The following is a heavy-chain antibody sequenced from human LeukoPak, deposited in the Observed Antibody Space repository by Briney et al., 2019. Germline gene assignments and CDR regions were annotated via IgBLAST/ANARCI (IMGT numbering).Heavy chain of an antibody. J-gene: IGHJ4*02. V-gene: IGHV3-48*01. Sequence: PGGSLRLSCAASGFTFSSYSMNWVRQAPGKGLEWVSYISSSSSTIYYADSVKGRFTISRDNAKNSLYLQMNSLRAEDTAVYYCARAYYYDSSGYRNIFDYWGQGTLVTVSS. CDR1: GFTFSSYS. D-gene: IGHD3-22*01. CDR2: ISSSSSTI. CDR3: ARAYYYDSSGYRNIFDY.